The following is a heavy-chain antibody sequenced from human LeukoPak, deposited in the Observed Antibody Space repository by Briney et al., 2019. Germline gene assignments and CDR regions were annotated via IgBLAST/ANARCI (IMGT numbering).Heavy chain of an antibody. V-gene: IGHV3-74*03. CDR3: ARDSLPPCSTTSCPYYGMDV. Sequence: GGSLRLSCAASGFTFSSYAMYWVRQAPGKGLVWVSRISSDGSSIMYADSVKGRFTISRDIAKNTLYLQMNSLRAEDTAVYYCARDSLPPCSTTSCPYYGMDVWGQGTTVTVSS. D-gene: IGHD2-2*01. CDR2: ISSDGSSI. CDR1: GFTFSSYA. J-gene: IGHJ6*02.